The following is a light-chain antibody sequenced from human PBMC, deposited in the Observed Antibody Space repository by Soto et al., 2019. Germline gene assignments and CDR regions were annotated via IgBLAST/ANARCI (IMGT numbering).Light chain of an antibody. V-gene: IGKV1-5*01. CDR1: QTINNW. J-gene: IGKJ1*01. CDR2: DAA. CDR3: QQYNSYPWT. Sequence: DIQMTQSPSTLSASIGDRVTVTCRSSQTINNWLAWYQQKPGKAPKLLIYDAATLEGGVPSRFGASGSVADVTLTTTSLQTDDSATDYGQQYNSYPWTCGQGTKVEI.